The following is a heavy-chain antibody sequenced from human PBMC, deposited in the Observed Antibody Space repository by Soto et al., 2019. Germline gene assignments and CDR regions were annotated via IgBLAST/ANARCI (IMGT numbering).Heavy chain of an antibody. D-gene: IGHD3-22*01. J-gene: IGHJ4*01. CDR2: ISNNGAHT. CDR3: TTDSYSTIIIVRFDY. V-gene: IGHV3-64*01. Sequence: GGSLRLSCAASGFTFSNYEMHWVRQAPGKGLEYVSGISNNGAHTDYAKSVKGRFAISRDDSNNMVYLQMNSLKIEDTAVYYCTTDSYSTIIIVRFDYWGHGTLVTVSS. CDR1: GFTFSNYE.